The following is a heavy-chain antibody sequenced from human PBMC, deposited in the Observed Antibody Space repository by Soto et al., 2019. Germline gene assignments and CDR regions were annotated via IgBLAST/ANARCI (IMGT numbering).Heavy chain of an antibody. J-gene: IGHJ6*01. CDR1: GFILVKYA. D-gene: IGHD1-1*01. CDR3: ASPLKLDRGGDYCGMDV. Sequence: PGGSLRLSCAASGFILVKYAMNWARHAPGIGLGWVAVISYDGSNNYYEDSVEGRFTISRDNPKNTVYLQMSSTSAEDTAVYYCASPLKLDRGGDYCGMDVWGQGTTVTVSS. V-gene: IGHV3-30*03. CDR2: ISYDGSNN.